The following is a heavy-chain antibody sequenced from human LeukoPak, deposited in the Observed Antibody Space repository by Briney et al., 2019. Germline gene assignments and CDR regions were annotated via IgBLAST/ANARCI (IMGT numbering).Heavy chain of an antibody. J-gene: IGHJ3*02. CDR1: GFTFSSYA. Sequence: GGSLRLSCAASGFTFSSYAMSWVRQAPGKGLEGVSGISVSGRSTYYADSVKGRFTISRDNSKNTLYLQMNSLRAEDTAVCYCAKSPTEWWAFDIWGQGTMVTVSS. CDR2: ISVSGRST. V-gene: IGHV3-23*01. CDR3: AKSPTEWWAFDI. D-gene: IGHD2-8*01.